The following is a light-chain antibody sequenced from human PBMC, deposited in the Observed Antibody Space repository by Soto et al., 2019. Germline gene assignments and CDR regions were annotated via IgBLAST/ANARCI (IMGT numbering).Light chain of an antibody. Sequence: QSVLTQPPSVSEAPRQRVTISCSGSSSNIGNNAVNWYQQLPGQAPKIVIYYDDLLTSGISDRFSGSKSGISASLAISDLQSDYEADYYCAAWDDSLNAYVFGPGTKLTVL. V-gene: IGLV1-36*01. J-gene: IGLJ1*01. CDR1: SSNIGNNA. CDR3: AAWDDSLNAYV. CDR2: YDD.